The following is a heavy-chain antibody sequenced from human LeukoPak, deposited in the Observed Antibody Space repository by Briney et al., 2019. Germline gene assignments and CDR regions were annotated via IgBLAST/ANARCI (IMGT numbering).Heavy chain of an antibody. Sequence: SETLSLTCTVSGGSISSGDYYWSWIRQPPGKGLEWIGYIYYSGSTYYNPSIKSRVTISVDTSKNQFSLKLSSVTAADTAVYYCAREDRGRDGYPLGAFDIWGQGTMVTVSS. CDR3: AREDRGRDGYPLGAFDI. CDR2: IYYSGST. J-gene: IGHJ3*02. CDR1: GGSISSGDYY. V-gene: IGHV4-30-4*08. D-gene: IGHD5-24*01.